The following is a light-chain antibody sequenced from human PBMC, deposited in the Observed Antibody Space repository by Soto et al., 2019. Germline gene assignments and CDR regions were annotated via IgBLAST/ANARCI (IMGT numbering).Light chain of an antibody. CDR2: GNT. CDR3: LSFDSSLSVV. J-gene: IGLJ2*01. V-gene: IGLV1-40*01. CDR1: SSNIGAGYD. Sequence: QAVVTQPPSVSGAPGQRVTIACTGSSSNIGAGYDVHWYQQLPGRDPKLLIYGNTNRPSGVPDRFSGSKSGTSASLPITGLQAEDEADYYCLSFDSSLSVVFGGGTKLTVL.